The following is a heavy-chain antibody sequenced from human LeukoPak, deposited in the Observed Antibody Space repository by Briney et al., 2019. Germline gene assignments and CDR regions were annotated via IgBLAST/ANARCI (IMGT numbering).Heavy chain of an antibody. CDR2: IRSKAYGGTT. CDR3: TRAVGPWAGNFDY. D-gene: IGHD1-14*01. J-gene: IGHJ4*02. CDR1: GFTFGDYA. V-gene: IGHV3-49*04. Sequence: GGSLRLSCTASGFTFGDYAMSWVRQAPGKGLEWVGFIRSKAYGGTTEYAASVKGRFTISRDDSKSIAYLQMNSLKTEDTAVYYCTRAVGPWAGNFDYWGQGTLVTVS.